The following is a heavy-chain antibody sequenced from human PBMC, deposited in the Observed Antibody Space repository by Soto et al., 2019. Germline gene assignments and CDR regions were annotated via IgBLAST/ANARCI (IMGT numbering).Heavy chain of an antibody. V-gene: IGHV1-69*02. Sequence: SVKVSCKASGGTFSSYTISWVRQAPGQGLEWMGRIIPILGIANYAQKFQGRVTITADKSTSTAYMELSSLRSEDTAVYYCAREEGISGAFDIWGQGTMVTVSS. CDR1: GGTFSSYT. CDR2: IIPILGIA. J-gene: IGHJ3*02. CDR3: AREEGISGAFDI. D-gene: IGHD1-20*01.